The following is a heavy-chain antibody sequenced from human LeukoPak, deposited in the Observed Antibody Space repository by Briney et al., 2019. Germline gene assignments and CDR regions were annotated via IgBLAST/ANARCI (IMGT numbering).Heavy chain of an antibody. D-gene: IGHD6-19*01. CDR1: GGSISSSSYY. J-gene: IGHJ4*02. CDR2: IYHSGST. CDR3: ASIRSSGFY. Sequence: SETLSLTCTVSGGSISSSSYYWGWIRQPPGKGLEWIGSIYHSGSTYYNPSLKSRVTISVDTSKNQFSLKLSSVTAADTAVYYCASIRSSGFYWGQGTLVTVSS. V-gene: IGHV4-39*07.